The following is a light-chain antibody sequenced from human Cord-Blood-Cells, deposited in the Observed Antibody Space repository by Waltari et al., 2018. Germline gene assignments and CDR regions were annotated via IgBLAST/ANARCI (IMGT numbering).Light chain of an antibody. Sequence: QSALTHPRSVSGSPGHSVTISCPGTTSDVGGYNYVSWYKQHPGKAPKLMIYDVSKRPSGVPDRFSGSKSGNTASLTISGLQAEDEADYYCCSYAGSYVFGTGTKVTVL. V-gene: IGLV2-11*01. CDR2: DVS. CDR3: CSYAGSYV. CDR1: TSDVGGYNY. J-gene: IGLJ1*01.